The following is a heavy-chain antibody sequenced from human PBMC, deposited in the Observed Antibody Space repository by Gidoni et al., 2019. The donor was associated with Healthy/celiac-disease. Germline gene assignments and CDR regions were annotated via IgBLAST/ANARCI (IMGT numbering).Heavy chain of an antibody. J-gene: IGHJ6*02. Sequence: QVQLVQSGAEVKKPGSSVKVSCKASGGTFSSYAISWVRQAPGQGLEWMGGIIPIFGTANYAQKFQGRVTITADESTSTAYMELSSLRSEDTAVYYCARDRPSPGIVVVPAAIRFDYYYYGMDVWGQGTTVTVSS. CDR1: GGTFSSYA. D-gene: IGHD2-2*02. CDR3: ARDRPSPGIVVVPAAIRFDYYYYGMDV. CDR2: IIPIFGTA. V-gene: IGHV1-69*01.